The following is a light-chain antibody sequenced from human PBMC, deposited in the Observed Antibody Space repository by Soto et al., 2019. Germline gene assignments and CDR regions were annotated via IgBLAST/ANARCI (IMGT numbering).Light chain of an antibody. CDR2: DTS. CDR1: QSVSIH. CDR3: QQYSNWPPIT. V-gene: IGKV3-15*01. Sequence: IVMTQSPSTLSVSPGERATLSCRASQSVSIHLAWYQQKPGQAPRLLIYDTSTRATGIPARFSGSGSGTEFTLTISSLQSEDFAVYYCQQYSNWPPITFGQGTKVDIK. J-gene: IGKJ1*01.